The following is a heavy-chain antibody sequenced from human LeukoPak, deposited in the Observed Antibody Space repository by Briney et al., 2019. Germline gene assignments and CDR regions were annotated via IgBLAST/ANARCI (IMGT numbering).Heavy chain of an antibody. CDR1: GFTFSSCS. D-gene: IGHD2-2*01. CDR3: AKPPYCSSTSCPDY. J-gene: IGHJ4*02. CDR2: ISGSGGST. Sequence: GGSLRLSCAASGFTFSSCSMNWVRQAPGKGLEWVSAISGSGGSTYYADSVKGRFTISRDNSKNTLYLQMNSLRAEDTAVYYCAKPPYCSSTSCPDYWGQGTLVTVSS. V-gene: IGHV3-23*01.